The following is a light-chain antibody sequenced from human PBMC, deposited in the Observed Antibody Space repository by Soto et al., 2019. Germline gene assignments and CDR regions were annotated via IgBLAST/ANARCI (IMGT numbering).Light chain of an antibody. V-gene: IGKV1-16*01. CDR2: SAS. CDR3: QPYYVYPFP. CDR1: QDISNG. Sequence: DIQMTQSPSSLSASVGDRVTITCRASQDISNGLAWFQQKPGKAPKSLIHSASILVSGVPSRFTGSGYGTDFTLPITSLQPEDFAPYYCQPYYVYPFPFGGGTKVQI. J-gene: IGKJ4*01.